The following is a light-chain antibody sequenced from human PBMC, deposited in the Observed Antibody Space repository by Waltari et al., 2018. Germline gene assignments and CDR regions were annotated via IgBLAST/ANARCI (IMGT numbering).Light chain of an antibody. J-gene: IGLJ1*01. CDR3: SSYTNIITYV. V-gene: IGLV2-14*01. CDR1: SSDVDNYNF. CDR2: GVS. Sequence: QSALTQPASVSGSPGQSITISCTGTSSDVDNYNFVSWYQQHPGKAPQLMIYGVSKRPSWVSDRFSGSKSGNTASLTISGLQAEDEADYYCSSYTNIITYVFGTGTKVTVL.